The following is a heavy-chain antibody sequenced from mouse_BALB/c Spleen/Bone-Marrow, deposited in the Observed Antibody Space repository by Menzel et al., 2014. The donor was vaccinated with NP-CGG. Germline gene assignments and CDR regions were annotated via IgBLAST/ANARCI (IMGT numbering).Heavy chain of an antibody. CDR3: AKNDCGVYFDY. V-gene: IGHV14-3*02. D-gene: IGHD2-4*01. CDR2: IDPANGNT. CDR1: GFNIKDTY. J-gene: IGHJ2*01. Sequence: EVKLMESGAEVVKPGASVKLSCTASGFNIKDTYMHWVKQRPEQGLEWIGRIDPANGNTKYDPKFQGKTTITADTSSNTASFQFTSLQFGNTAVYYWAKNDCGVYFDYWGQGTTLTVSS.